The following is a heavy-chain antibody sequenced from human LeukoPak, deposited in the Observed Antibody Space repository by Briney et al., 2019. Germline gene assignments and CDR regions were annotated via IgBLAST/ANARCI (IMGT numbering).Heavy chain of an antibody. CDR3: AKNDSWIQTKNWFDP. CDR1: GFTFSSYA. J-gene: IGHJ5*02. CDR2: ISGSGGST. Sequence: GGSLRLSCAASGFTFSSYAMSWVRQAPGKGLEWVSAISGSGGSTYYADSVKGRFTISRDNSKNTLYLQMNSLRAEDTAVYYCAKNDSWIQTKNWFDPWGQGTLVTVSS. D-gene: IGHD3-3*01. V-gene: IGHV3-23*01.